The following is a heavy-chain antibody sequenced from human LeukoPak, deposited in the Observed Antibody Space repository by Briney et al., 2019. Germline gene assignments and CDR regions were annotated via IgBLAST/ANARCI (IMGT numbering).Heavy chain of an antibody. Sequence: SETLSLTCTVSGGSISSSSYYWGWIRQPPGKGLEWIGSIYYSGSTYYNPSLKSRVTISVDTSKNQFSLKLSSVTAADTAVYYCARGGYYDSSVGAFDIWGQGTMVTVSS. V-gene: IGHV4-39*07. CDR2: IYYSGST. CDR1: GGSISSSSYY. D-gene: IGHD3-22*01. CDR3: ARGGYYDSSVGAFDI. J-gene: IGHJ3*02.